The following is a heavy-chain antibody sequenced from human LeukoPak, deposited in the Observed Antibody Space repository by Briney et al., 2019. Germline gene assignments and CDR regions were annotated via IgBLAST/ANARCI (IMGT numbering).Heavy chain of an antibody. CDR3: ARPYRYSYGPSNAFDI. CDR1: GGSFSGYY. CDR2: INHSGST. V-gene: IGHV4-34*01. J-gene: IGHJ3*02. D-gene: IGHD5-18*01. Sequence: PSETLSLTCAVYGGSFSGYYWSWIRQPPGKGLEWIGEINHSGSTNYNPSLKSRVTISVDTSENQFSLKLSSVTAADTAVYYCARPYRYSYGPSNAFDIWGQGTMVTVSS.